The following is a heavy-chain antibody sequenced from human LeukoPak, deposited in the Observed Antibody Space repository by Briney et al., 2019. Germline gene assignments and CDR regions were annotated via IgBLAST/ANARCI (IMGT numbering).Heavy chain of an antibody. CDR1: GYTFTNYY. CDR3: ARVTGGHYYDSSGPTGVFDY. D-gene: IGHD3-22*01. Sequence: GASVKVSCKASGYTFTNYYMHWVRQAPGQGLEWMGIINPSGASTGYAQKFQGRVTMTWDTSTSTVYMELSSLRSEDTAVYYCARVTGGHYYDSSGPTGVFDYWGQGTLVTVSS. J-gene: IGHJ4*02. V-gene: IGHV1-46*01. CDR2: INPSGAST.